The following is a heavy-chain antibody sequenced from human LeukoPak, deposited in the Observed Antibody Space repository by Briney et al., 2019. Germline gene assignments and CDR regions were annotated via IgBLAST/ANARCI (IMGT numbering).Heavy chain of an antibody. CDR2: ISPSGSST. CDR1: GFTFSSYT. CDR3: ARGFLGESGAAGC. D-gene: IGHD3-10*01. J-gene: IGHJ4*02. V-gene: IGHV3-21*01. Sequence: PGGSLRLSCTGSGFTFSSYTMNWVRQAPGQGPEWVSSISPSGSSTWNADSVRGRFSISRDNGKSSVYLQMNSLRGEDTAVYYCARGFLGESGAAGCWGQGTLVTVSS.